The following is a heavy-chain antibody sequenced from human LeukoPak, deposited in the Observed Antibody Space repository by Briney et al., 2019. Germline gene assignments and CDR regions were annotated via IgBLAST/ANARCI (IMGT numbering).Heavy chain of an antibody. J-gene: IGHJ4*02. Sequence: GGSLRLSCAASGFTFTTYSMNWVRQAPGKGLEWVSFVSSTSRFISYADSVKGRFTISRDNAKNSLYLQMTSLRAEDTAVYYCARVSATFLGNSGYDYSGGDYWGQGTLVIVSS. CDR2: VSSTSRFI. D-gene: IGHD5-12*01. CDR3: ARVSATFLGNSGYDYSGGDY. V-gene: IGHV3-21*01. CDR1: GFTFTTYS.